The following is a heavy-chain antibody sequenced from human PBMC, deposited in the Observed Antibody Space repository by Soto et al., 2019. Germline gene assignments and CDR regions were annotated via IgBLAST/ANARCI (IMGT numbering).Heavy chain of an antibody. Sequence: LRLSCAASGFTFSTYAMSWVRQAPGKGLEWVSSISGSGRSTYYEDSVKGRFTISRDNSKNTLYLQMDSLRAEDTAVYYCAKPPPYCGGDCYRYWGQGTLVTVAS. CDR2: ISGSGRST. V-gene: IGHV3-23*01. CDR3: AKPPPYCGGDCYRY. J-gene: IGHJ1*01. D-gene: IGHD2-21*02. CDR1: GFTFSTYA.